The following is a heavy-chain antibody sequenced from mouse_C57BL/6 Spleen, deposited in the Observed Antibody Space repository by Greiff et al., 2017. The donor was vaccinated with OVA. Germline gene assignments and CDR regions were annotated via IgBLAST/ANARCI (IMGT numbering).Heavy chain of an antibody. Sequence: QVQLKQPGAELVRPGSSVKLSCKASGYTFTSYWMHWVKQRPIQGLEWIGNIDPSDSETHYNQKFKDKATLTVDKSSSTAYMQLSSLTSEDSAVYYCARNPYYDYDGFDYWGQVTTLTVSS. CDR1: GYTFTSYW. CDR3: ARNPYYDYDGFDY. V-gene: IGHV1-52*01. CDR2: IDPSDSET. D-gene: IGHD2-4*01. J-gene: IGHJ2*01.